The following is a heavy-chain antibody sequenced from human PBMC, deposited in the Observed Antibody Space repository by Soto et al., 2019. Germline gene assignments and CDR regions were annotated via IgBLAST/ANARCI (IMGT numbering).Heavy chain of an antibody. V-gene: IGHV1-69*02. Sequence: GASVKVSCKASGGTFSSYTISWGRQAPGQGLEWMGRIIPILGIANYAQKFQGRVTITADKSTSTAYMELSSLRSEDTAVYYCARGREAAPARTEYNWFDPWGQGTLVTVSS. CDR2: IIPILGIA. CDR3: ARGREAAPARTEYNWFDP. J-gene: IGHJ5*02. CDR1: GGTFSSYT. D-gene: IGHD2-15*01.